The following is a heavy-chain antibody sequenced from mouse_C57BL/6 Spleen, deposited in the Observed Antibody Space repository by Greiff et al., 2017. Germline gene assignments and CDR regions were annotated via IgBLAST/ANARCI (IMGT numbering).Heavy chain of an antibody. CDR2: ISNGGGST. CDR1: GFTFSDYY. J-gene: IGHJ3*01. Sequence: EVKLVESGGGLVQPGGSLKLSCAASGFTFSDYYMYWVRQTPEKRLEWVAYISNGGGSTYYPDTVKGRFTISRDNAKNTLYLQMSRLKSEDTAMYYCARHGGDYGSSPFAYWGQGTLVTVSA. V-gene: IGHV5-12*01. CDR3: ARHGGDYGSSPFAY. D-gene: IGHD1-1*01.